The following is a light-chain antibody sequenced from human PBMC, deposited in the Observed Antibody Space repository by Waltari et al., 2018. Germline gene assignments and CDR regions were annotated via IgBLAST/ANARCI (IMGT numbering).Light chain of an antibody. CDR3: SSYRSSSPLV. CDR1: SSDVGGYNY. V-gene: IGLV2-14*01. J-gene: IGLJ3*02. CDR2: DVS. Sequence: QSALTQPASVSGSPGQSITISCTGTSSDVGGYNYVSWYQQHPGKAPKLMIHDVSNRPSGVSNRFSGSKYGNTDSLTISGLQAADEADYYCSSYRSSSPLVFGGGTKLTVL.